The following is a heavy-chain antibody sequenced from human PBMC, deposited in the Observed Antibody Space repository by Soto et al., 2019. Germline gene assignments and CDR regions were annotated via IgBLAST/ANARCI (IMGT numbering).Heavy chain of an antibody. CDR3: ATMASFGSLNWFDP. J-gene: IGHJ5*02. Sequence: SVKVSCKASCYSFTSYGISWVRQAPGQGLEWMGWMNPGSGATGYAQNFQGRVTMTRDISTATAYMELSSLRSDDTAIYYCATMASFGSLNWFDPWGQGTLVTVSS. D-gene: IGHD3-10*01. CDR2: MNPGSGAT. CDR1: CYSFTSYG. V-gene: IGHV1-8*02.